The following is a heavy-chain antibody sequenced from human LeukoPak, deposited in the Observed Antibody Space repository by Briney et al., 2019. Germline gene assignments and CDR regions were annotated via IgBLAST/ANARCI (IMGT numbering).Heavy chain of an antibody. D-gene: IGHD3-10*01. J-gene: IGHJ4*02. Sequence: SETLSLTCTVSGGSISSGGYSWSWIRQSAGRGLEWIGHIYPSGNTFYSPSLRNRVTISIDRSKNQFSLRLNSVTAADTAVYYCAREGDSYYYGSGSYVFDYWGQGTLVTVSS. CDR2: IYPSGNT. CDR1: GGSISSGGYS. CDR3: AREGDSYYYGSGSYVFDY. V-gene: IGHV4-30-2*06.